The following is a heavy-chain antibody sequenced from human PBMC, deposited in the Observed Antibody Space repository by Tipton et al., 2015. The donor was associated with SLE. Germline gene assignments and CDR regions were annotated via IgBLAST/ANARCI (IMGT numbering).Heavy chain of an antibody. Sequence: TLSLTCAVYGGSFSGYYWSWIRQPPGKGLEWIGEINHSGSTNYNPSLKSRVTISVDTSKNQFSLKLSSVTAADTAVYYCARLRGNWEAYYFDYWGQGTLVTVSS. CDR1: GGSFSGYY. V-gene: IGHV4-34*01. CDR3: ARLRGNWEAYYFDY. CDR2: INHSGST. J-gene: IGHJ4*02. D-gene: IGHD7-27*01.